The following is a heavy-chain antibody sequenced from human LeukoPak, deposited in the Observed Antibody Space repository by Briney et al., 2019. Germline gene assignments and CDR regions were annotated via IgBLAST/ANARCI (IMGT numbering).Heavy chain of an antibody. CDR1: GFTFSSYA. CDR3: AKDPSLKTSRSWPYYYYYGMDV. CDR2: ISGSGGST. D-gene: IGHD6-13*01. J-gene: IGHJ6*02. Sequence: GGSLRLSCAASGFTFSSYAMSWVRQAPGKGLEWVSAISGSGGSTYYADSVKGRFTISRDNSKNTLYLQMNSLRAEDTAVYYCAKDPSLKTSRSWPYYYYYGMDVWGQGTTVTVSS. V-gene: IGHV3-23*01.